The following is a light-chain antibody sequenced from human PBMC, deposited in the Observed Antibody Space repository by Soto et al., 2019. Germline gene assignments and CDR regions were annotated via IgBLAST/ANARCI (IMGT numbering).Light chain of an antibody. CDR1: QDMSND. J-gene: IGKJ4*01. CDR2: DAS. V-gene: IGKV1-33*01. Sequence: DIQMTQSPSSLSASVGDRVTITCQASQDMSNDLNWYQQKPGKAPKLLIYDASNLETGVPSRFSGSGSGTDFTFTISSLQPEDIATYYCQQYDNLPITFGGGTKVEIK. CDR3: QQYDNLPIT.